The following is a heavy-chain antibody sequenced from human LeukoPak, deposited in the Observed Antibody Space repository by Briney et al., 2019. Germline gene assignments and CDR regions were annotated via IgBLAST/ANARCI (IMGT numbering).Heavy chain of an antibody. CDR1: GYTFTGYY. Sequence: ASVRVSCKASGYTFTGYYMHWVRQAPGQGLEWMGWINPNSGGTNYAQKFQGRVTMTRDTSITTAYMELSRLRSDDTAVYYCAREYYDSSGYYYNAFDIWGQGTMVTVSS. CDR3: AREYYDSSGYYYNAFDI. D-gene: IGHD3-22*01. V-gene: IGHV1-2*02. CDR2: INPNSGGT. J-gene: IGHJ3*02.